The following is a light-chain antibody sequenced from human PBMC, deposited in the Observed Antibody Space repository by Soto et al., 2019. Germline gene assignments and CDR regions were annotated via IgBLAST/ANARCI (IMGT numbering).Light chain of an antibody. V-gene: IGKV3-20*01. CDR1: QTVSSSY. Sequence: EIVLTQSPGTLSLSPGERATLSCRASQTVSSSYLAWYQQKPGQAPRLLISGASSRATGIPDRFSGSGSGTYFTLTISRLEPEDFAVYYCQQFASSPRYIFDQGTKLEIK. J-gene: IGKJ2*01. CDR2: GAS. CDR3: QQFASSPRYI.